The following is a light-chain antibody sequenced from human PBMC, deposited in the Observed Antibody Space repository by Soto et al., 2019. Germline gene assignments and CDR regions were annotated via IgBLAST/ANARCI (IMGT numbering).Light chain of an antibody. CDR2: DAS. CDR1: QSVFTY. CDR3: QQRSNLPRT. Sequence: EIVLTQSPDTLSLSPWERATLSGRASQSVFTYLAWYQQKPGQAPRLLIYDASTRATGIPARFSGSGSGADFTLTISNVEPEDFALYYCQQRSNLPRTFGQGTKVDIK. V-gene: IGKV3-11*01. J-gene: IGKJ1*01.